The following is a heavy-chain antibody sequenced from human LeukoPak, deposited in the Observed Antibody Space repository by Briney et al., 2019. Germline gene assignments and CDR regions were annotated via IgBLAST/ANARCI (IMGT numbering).Heavy chain of an antibody. CDR2: MYYTGSP. Sequence: SETLSLTCTVSGGSVSNYYWSWIRQPPEKGLEWVAFMYYTGSPKYNPSLQSRVTISVDTSKNQLSLRLSSVTAADTAVYYCARQGDHNWFDPWGQGTLVTDSS. CDR3: ARQGDHNWFDP. J-gene: IGHJ5*02. D-gene: IGHD3-16*01. V-gene: IGHV4-59*08. CDR1: GGSVSNYY.